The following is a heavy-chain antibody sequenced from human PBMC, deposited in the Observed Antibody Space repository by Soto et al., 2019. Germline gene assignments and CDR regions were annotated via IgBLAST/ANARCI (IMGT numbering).Heavy chain of an antibody. Sequence: VQLQESGPGLVKPSETLSLTCTVSGGSVSSGAYYWSWIRQPPGKGLEWIGFIYYNGSSYYSPSLKSRVTISVDTSKDQFSLKLNSVSAADTAVYYCAPLRDDYGDQTWFDPWGQGILVIGSS. J-gene: IGHJ5*02. CDR3: APLRDDYGDQTWFDP. CDR2: IYYNGSS. CDR1: GGSVSSGAYY. V-gene: IGHV4-61*08. D-gene: IGHD4-17*01.